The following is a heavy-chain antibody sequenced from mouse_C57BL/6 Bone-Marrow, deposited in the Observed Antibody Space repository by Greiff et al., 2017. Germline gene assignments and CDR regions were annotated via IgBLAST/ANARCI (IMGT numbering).Heavy chain of an antibody. V-gene: IGHV14-3*01. CDR1: GFNIKNTY. J-gene: IGHJ3*01. Sequence: EVQLQQSVAELVRPGASVKLSCTASGFNIKNTYMPWVKQRPEQGLEWIGRIDPANGNTKYAPKFQGKATLTADTSSNTAYLQLSSLTSEDTAIYYCALSKGWFAYWGQGTLVTVSA. D-gene: IGHD1-3*01. CDR3: ALSKGWFAY. CDR2: IDPANGNT.